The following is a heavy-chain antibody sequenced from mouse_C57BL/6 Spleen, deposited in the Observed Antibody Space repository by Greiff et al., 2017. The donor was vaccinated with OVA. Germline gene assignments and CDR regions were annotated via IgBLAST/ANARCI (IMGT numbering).Heavy chain of an antibody. V-gene: IGHV1-72*01. Sequence: QVQLQQPGAELVKPGASVKLSCKASGYTFTSYWMPWVKQRPGRGLEWIGRIDPISGGTKSNEKFKSKATLTVDKPSSPAYMELSRLTSEDSAVYYGAREDLLLRYHYFDYWGQGTTLTVSS. D-gene: IGHD1-1*01. CDR3: AREDLLLRYHYFDY. J-gene: IGHJ2*01. CDR2: IDPISGGT. CDR1: GYTFTSYW.